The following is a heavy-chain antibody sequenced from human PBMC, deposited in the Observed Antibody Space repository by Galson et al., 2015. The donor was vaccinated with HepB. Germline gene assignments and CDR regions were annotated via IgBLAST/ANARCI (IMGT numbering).Heavy chain of an antibody. CDR3: AKDRLRFLEWLLYDPSYYFDY. Sequence: SLRLSCAASGFTFSSFWMSWVRQAPGKGLEWVANINQDGSVRYYVDSVKGRFTISRDNSKNTLYLQMNSLRAEDTAVYYCAKDRLRFLEWLLYDPSYYFDYWGQGTLVTVSS. CDR2: INQDGSVR. CDR1: GFTFSSFW. J-gene: IGHJ4*02. V-gene: IGHV3-7*01. D-gene: IGHD3-3*01.